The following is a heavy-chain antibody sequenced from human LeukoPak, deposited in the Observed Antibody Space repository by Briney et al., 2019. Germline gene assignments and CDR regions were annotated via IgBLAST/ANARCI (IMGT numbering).Heavy chain of an antibody. CDR3: AKSCSSTSCQYYYYYYMDV. CDR1: GFTFSSYA. J-gene: IGHJ6*03. CDR2: ISGSGGST. Sequence: SGGSLRLSCAASGFTFSSYAMSWVRQAPGKGLEWVSAISGSGGSTYYADSVKGRFTISRDNSKNTLYLQMNSLRAEDTAVYYCAKSCSSTSCQYYYYYYMDVWGKGTTVTVSS. D-gene: IGHD2-2*01. V-gene: IGHV3-23*01.